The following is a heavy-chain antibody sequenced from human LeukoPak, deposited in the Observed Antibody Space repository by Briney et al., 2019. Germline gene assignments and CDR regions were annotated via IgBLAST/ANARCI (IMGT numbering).Heavy chain of an antibody. Sequence: GDHLKISCRASGNSFSTNWIGWVRQMPGKGLEWMGVIYPGDSDTRYSPSFRGQVTMSVDKSISTAYLQWSSLKASDSAMYYCGRGGYSGYEFDCWGQGTLVTVSS. CDR2: IYPGDSDT. CDR3: GRGGYSGYEFDC. CDR1: GNSFSTNW. D-gene: IGHD5-12*01. J-gene: IGHJ4*02. V-gene: IGHV5-51*01.